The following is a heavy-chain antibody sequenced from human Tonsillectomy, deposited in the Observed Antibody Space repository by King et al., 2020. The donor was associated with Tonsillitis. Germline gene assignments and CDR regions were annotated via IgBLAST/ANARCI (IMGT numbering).Heavy chain of an antibody. CDR2: ISYDGSNK. CDR3: ARGGPTLLAGTLFDY. CDR1: GFTFSDYA. V-gene: IGHV3-30*04. J-gene: IGHJ4*02. D-gene: IGHD1-1*01. Sequence: VQLVESGGGVVQPGRSLRLSCAASGFTFSDYAMHWVRQAPGKGLEWVAVISYDGSNKYYADSVKGRFTISRDNSKNTLYLQMNSLRAEDTAVYYCARGGPTLLAGTLFDYWGQGTLVPVSS.